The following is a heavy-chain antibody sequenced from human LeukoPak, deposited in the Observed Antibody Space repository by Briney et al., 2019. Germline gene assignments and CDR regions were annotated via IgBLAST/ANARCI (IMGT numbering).Heavy chain of an antibody. CDR1: GGSISSYY. V-gene: IGHV4-4*07. J-gene: IGHJ6*03. CDR2: IYTSGST. Sequence: SETLSLTCTVSGGSISSYYWSWIRQPAGKGLEWIGRIYTSGSTNYNPSLKSRVTMSVDTSKNQFSLKLSSVTAADTAVYYCARSIHFDWLSFDYYYMDVWGKGTTVTISS. CDR3: ARSIHFDWLSFDYYYMDV. D-gene: IGHD3-9*01.